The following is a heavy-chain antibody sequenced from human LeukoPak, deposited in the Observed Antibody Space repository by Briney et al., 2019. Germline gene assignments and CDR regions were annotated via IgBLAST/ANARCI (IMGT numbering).Heavy chain of an antibody. J-gene: IGHJ6*03. CDR2: IYTSGST. D-gene: IGHD2-21*01. CDR3: ASVWNYYYMDV. V-gene: IGHV4-61*02. Sequence: SQTQSLTCTVSGGSISSGSYYWSWIRQPAGKGLEWIGRIYTSGSTNYNPSLKSRVTISVVTSKNQFSLKLSSVTAADTAVYYCASVWNYYYMDVWGKGTTVTVSS. CDR1: GGSISSGSYY.